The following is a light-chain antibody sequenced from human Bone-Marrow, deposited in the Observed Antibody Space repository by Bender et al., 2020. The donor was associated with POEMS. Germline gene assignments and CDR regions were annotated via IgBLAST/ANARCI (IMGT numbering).Light chain of an antibody. J-gene: IGLJ3*02. V-gene: IGLV2-14*02. CDR3: VAWDASLNGWV. Sequence: QSALTQPASVSGSPGQSITISCTGTSSDVGSYNLVSWYQQYPGKAPKLMIYEVTQRPSGVSNRFSGSKSGTSASLAITGLQSDDEAIYFCVAWDASLNGWVFGGGTKLTVL. CDR1: SSDVGSYNL. CDR2: EVT.